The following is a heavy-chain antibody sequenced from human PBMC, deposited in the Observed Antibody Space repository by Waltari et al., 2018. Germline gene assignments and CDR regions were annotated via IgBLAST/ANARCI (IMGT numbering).Heavy chain of an antibody. J-gene: IGHJ5*02. CDR1: GGTFSRYT. Sequence: QVQLVQSGAEVKKPGSSVKVSCKASGGTFSRYTISWVRQAPGQGLEWMGRIIPILGIANYAQKFQGRVTITADKSTSTAYMELSSLRSEDTAVYYCARASDDYGDYRGWFDPWGQGTLVTVSS. D-gene: IGHD4-17*01. CDR3: ARASDDYGDYRGWFDP. V-gene: IGHV1-69*02. CDR2: IIPILGIA.